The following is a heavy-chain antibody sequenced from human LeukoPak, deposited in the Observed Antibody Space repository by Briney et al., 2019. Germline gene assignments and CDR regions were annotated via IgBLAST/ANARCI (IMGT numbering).Heavy chain of an antibody. CDR3: ANDHDFWSGYLDYFDY. CDR1: GFTFSGHV. V-gene: IGHV3-30*04. Sequence: GGSLRLSCAVSGFTFSGHVMHWVRQAPGKGLEWVATISYDGSSRYYADSVKGRFTISRDNSKNTLNLQMNSLRAQDTAVYYCANDHDFWSGYLDYFDYWGQGTLVTVSS. CDR2: ISYDGSSR. J-gene: IGHJ4*02. D-gene: IGHD3-3*01.